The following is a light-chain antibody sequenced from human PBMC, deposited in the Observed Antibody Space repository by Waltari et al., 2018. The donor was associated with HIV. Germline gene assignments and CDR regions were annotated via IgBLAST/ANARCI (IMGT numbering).Light chain of an antibody. CDR1: SSNIGRNS. V-gene: IGLV1-47*01. CDR2: RND. CDR3: AAYDDNLPGWM. J-gene: IGLJ3*02. Sequence: QSVLTQPPSASGTPGQRVTISCSGSSSNIGRNSVFWYQQFPGTAPKVLIYRNDQMPSGVPDRCSAFRSGTSASLVISGLRSEDEADYYCAAYDDNLPGWMFGGGTKLTAL.